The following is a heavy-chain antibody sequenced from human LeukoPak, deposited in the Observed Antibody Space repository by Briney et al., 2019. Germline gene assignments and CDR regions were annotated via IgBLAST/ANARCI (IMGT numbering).Heavy chain of an antibody. J-gene: IGHJ6*03. CDR1: GYTFTGYY. CDR2: INPNSGGT. D-gene: IGHD3-3*01. CDR3: ARGVGPEYYDFWSPPLRYYYYYYMDV. V-gene: IGHV1-2*06. Sequence: ASVKVSCKAAGYTFTGYYMFWVRQAPGQGLEWMGRINPNSGGTNYAQKFQGRVTMTRDTSISTAYMELSRLRSDDTAVYYCARGVGPEYYDFWSPPLRYYYYYYMDVWGKGTTVTVSS.